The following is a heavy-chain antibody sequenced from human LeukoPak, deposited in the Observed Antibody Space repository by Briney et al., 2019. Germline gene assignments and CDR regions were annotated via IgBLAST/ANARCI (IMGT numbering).Heavy chain of an antibody. V-gene: IGHV4-59*08. CDR2: IHYSGST. Sequence: PSETLSLTCTVSGGPISSYCWSWIRQPPGKGLEWIGYIHYSGSTNYNPSLKSRVTISVDTSKNQFPLKLSSVTAADTAVYYCARSHRTTMVEYWSQGTLVAVSS. CDR1: GGPISSYC. D-gene: IGHD3-10*01. J-gene: IGHJ4*02. CDR3: ARSHRTTMVEY.